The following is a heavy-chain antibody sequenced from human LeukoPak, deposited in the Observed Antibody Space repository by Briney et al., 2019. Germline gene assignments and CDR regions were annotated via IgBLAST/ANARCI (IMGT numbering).Heavy chain of an antibody. Sequence: GGSLRLSCAASGFTFSSYGMSWVRQAPGKGLEWVSAISGSGGSTYYADSVKGRFTISRDNSKNTLYLQMNSLRAEDTAVYYCASSITIFGVVTYWGQGTLVTVSS. J-gene: IGHJ4*02. CDR3: ASSITIFGVVTY. V-gene: IGHV3-23*01. CDR1: GFTFSSYG. CDR2: ISGSGGST. D-gene: IGHD3-3*01.